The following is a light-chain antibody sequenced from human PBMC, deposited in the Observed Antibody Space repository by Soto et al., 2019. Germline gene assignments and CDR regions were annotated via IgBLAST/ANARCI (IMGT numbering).Light chain of an antibody. Sequence: QSALTQPASVSGSPGQSITISCTGTSSDVGGYNYVSWYQQHPGKAPKLMIYDVSNRPSGVSNRFSGSKSGNTASLTISGLQAEDEADYYCSSYTSSSTVGVVFGGGTNSPS. CDR3: SSYTSSSTVGVV. J-gene: IGLJ2*01. CDR1: SSDVGGYNY. CDR2: DVS. V-gene: IGLV2-14*01.